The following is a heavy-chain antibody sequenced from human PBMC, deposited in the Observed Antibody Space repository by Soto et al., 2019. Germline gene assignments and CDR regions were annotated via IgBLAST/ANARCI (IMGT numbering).Heavy chain of an antibody. V-gene: IGHV4-34*01. CDR1: GRSDDGYY. CDR3: STRITVFGLLIPPFDP. Sequence: FVTLSPPCSVYGRSDDGYYWNWIRQNPGKGLEWIGEINHTGGTHYNPSLKSRVTMSVDTSKNQFSLRLSSVTAADTAIYYCSTRITVFGLLIPPFDPWGQGTQVTVSS. J-gene: IGHJ5*02. CDR2: INHTGGT. D-gene: IGHD3-3*01.